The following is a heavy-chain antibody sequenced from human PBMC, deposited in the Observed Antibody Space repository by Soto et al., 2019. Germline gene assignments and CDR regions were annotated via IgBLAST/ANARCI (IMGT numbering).Heavy chain of an antibody. CDR3: AREALDYYFDY. J-gene: IGHJ4*02. Sequence: ESGGGVVQPGRSLRLSCAASGFTFSSYGMHWVRQAPGKGLEWVAVIWYDGSNKYYADSVKGRFTISRDNSKNTLYLQMNSLRAEDTAVYYCAREALDYYFDYWGQGTLVTVSS. CDR2: IWYDGSNK. CDR1: GFTFSSYG. V-gene: IGHV3-33*01. D-gene: IGHD1-1*01.